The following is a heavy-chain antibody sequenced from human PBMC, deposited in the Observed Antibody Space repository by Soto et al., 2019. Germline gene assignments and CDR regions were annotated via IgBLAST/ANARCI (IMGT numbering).Heavy chain of an antibody. J-gene: IGHJ4*02. Sequence: GASVKVSCKASGGTFSSYAISWVRQAPGQGLEWMGRIIPILGIANYAQKFQGRVTITADKSTSTAYMELSSLRSEDTAVYYCARGRFGEKFDYWGQGTLVTVSS. CDR1: GGTFSSYA. D-gene: IGHD3-10*01. CDR2: IIPILGIA. CDR3: ARGRFGEKFDY. V-gene: IGHV1-69*04.